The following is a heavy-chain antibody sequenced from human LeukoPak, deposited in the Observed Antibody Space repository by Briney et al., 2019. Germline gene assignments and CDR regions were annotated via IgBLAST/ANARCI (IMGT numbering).Heavy chain of an antibody. D-gene: IGHD3-10*01. J-gene: IGHJ4*02. CDR3: ARVLLWFGELLSHLDY. V-gene: IGHV3-23*01. Sequence: GGSLRLSCAASGFTFSSYAMSWVRQAPGKGLEWVSAISGSGGSTYYADSVKGRFTISRDNSKNTLYLQMNSLRAEDTAVYYCARVLLWFGELLSHLDYWGQGTLVTVSS. CDR1: GFTFSSYA. CDR2: ISGSGGST.